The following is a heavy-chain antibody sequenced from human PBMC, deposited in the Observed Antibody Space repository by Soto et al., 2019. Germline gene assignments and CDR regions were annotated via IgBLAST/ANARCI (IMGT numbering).Heavy chain of an antibody. J-gene: IGHJ3*02. V-gene: IGHV3-21*04. CDR3: ARAPSDYYWGGAFDI. CDR1: GFTFSSYS. Sequence: GGSLRLSCAASGFTFSSYSMNWVRQAPGKGLEWVSSISSSSSYIYYADSVKGRFTISRDNAKNSLYLQMNSLRSEDTAVYYCARAPSDYYWGGAFDIWGQGTMVTVSS. CDR2: ISSSSSYI. D-gene: IGHD4-17*01.